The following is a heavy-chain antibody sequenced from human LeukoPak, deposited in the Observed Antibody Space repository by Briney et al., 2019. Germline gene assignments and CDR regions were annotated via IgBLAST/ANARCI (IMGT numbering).Heavy chain of an antibody. Sequence: PSETLSLTCTVSGGSISSSSYYWGWIRQPPGKGLEWIGSIYYSGSTYYNPSLKSRVTISVDTSKNQFSLKLSSVTAADTAVYYCARRGSFLDFDYRGQGTLVTVSS. CDR3: ARRGSFLDFDY. CDR2: IYYSGST. D-gene: IGHD2-21*01. V-gene: IGHV4-39*07. CDR1: GGSISSSSYY. J-gene: IGHJ4*02.